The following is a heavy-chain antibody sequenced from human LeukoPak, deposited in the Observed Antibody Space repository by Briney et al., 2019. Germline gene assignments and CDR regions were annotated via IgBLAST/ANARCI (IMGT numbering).Heavy chain of an antibody. CDR1: GYTFTSYY. CDR2: INPSGGST. CDR3: ATEGGPSLGENWFDP. V-gene: IGHV1-46*01. D-gene: IGHD3-10*01. Sequence: GASVKVSCKASGYTFTSYYMHWVRQAPGQGLEWMGIINPSGGSTSYAQKFQGRVTITRDLSTTTADMELTSLTSDDTAVYYCATEGGPSLGENWFDPWGQGTLVTVSS. J-gene: IGHJ5*02.